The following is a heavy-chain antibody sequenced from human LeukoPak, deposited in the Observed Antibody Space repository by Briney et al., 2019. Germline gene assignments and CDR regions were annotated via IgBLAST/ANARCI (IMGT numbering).Heavy chain of an antibody. V-gene: IGHV3-33*08. J-gene: IGHJ4*02. CDR3: ARSEVSTTLLDY. D-gene: IGHD5/OR15-5a*01. Sequence: GGSLRLSCAASGFTFSSYGMHWVRQAPGKGLEWVAIIWYDGSKRYYADSVKGRFTISRDNFKNTLYLEMNTLRAEDTAMYYCARSEVSTTLLDYWGQGTLVTVSS. CDR1: GFTFSSYG. CDR2: IWYDGSKR.